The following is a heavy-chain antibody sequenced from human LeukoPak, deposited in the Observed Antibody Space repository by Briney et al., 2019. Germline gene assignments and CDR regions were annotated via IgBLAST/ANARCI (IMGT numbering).Heavy chain of an antibody. J-gene: IGHJ5*02. CDR1: GFTFGSYE. D-gene: IGHD2-2*01. V-gene: IGHV3-48*03. Sequence: PGGSLRPSCAASGFTFGSYEMNWVRQAPGKGLEWVSYIGTIISTTYYADSVKGRFTISRDNSKNTLYLQMNSLRAEDTAVYYCASCSSTSCLNNWFDPWGQGTLVTVSS. CDR2: IGTIISTT. CDR3: ASCSSTSCLNNWFDP.